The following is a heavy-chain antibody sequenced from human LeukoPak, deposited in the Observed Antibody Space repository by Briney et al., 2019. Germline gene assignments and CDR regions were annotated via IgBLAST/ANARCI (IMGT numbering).Heavy chain of an antibody. CDR3: AIDYRDSWAEYFRH. CDR2: INSDGSST. V-gene: IGHV3-74*01. Sequence: GGSLRLSCAASGFTFSSYWMHWVRQAPGKGLVWVSRINSDGSSTSYADSVKGRFTISRDNAKNTLYLQMNSLRSEDTAVYYCAIDYRDSWAEYFRHWGQGTLITVSS. J-gene: IGHJ1*01. CDR1: GFTFSSYW. D-gene: IGHD6-13*01.